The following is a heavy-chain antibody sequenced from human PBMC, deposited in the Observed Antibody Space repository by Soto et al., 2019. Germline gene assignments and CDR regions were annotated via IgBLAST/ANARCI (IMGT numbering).Heavy chain of an antibody. CDR2: SSYNGGT. CDR3: ARHRIEVVWRGFDF. CDR1: TDSSSFTNSY. D-gene: IGHD3-10*01. V-gene: IGHV4-39*01. Sequence: SEPLSLPCTVSTDSSSFTNSYWCWIRQPPGKGLQWIGSSSYNGGTFYNPSLNGRVVLSFNTSKPQSSLQATSVPPAHTAVYFCARHRIEVVWRGFDFWGQGSPVTVSS. J-gene: IGHJ4*02.